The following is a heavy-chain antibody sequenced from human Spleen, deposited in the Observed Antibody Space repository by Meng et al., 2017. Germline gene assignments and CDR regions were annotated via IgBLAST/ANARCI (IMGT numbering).Heavy chain of an antibody. CDR1: GGSFMNGGYY. CDR3: ARNWGGDGYNYRGYFDY. V-gene: IGHV4-31*03. D-gene: IGHD5-24*01. CDR2: IYYSGST. Sequence: QVQLQESGPGLVRPSQTLSLTCTVSGGSFMNGGYYWSWIREHPGEGLEWIGYIYYSGSTHYSPSLKSRVTISIDTSKNQFSLKVNSVTTADTAVYYCARNWGGDGYNYRGYFDYWGQGTLVTVSS. J-gene: IGHJ4*02.